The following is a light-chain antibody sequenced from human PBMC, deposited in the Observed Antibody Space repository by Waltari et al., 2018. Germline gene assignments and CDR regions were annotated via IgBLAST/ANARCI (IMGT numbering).Light chain of an antibody. CDR2: GAS. CDR3: QHYGSSPFT. J-gene: IGKJ4*01. CDR1: QSVSSSS. V-gene: IGKV3-20*01. Sequence: EIVLTQSPGTLSLSPGERATLSCRASQSVSSSSLAWYQQKPGQAPRLLIYGASSRATGIPDRFSGSGSWTDFTLTIRRLEPEDFAVYYCQHYGSSPFTFGGGTKVEIK.